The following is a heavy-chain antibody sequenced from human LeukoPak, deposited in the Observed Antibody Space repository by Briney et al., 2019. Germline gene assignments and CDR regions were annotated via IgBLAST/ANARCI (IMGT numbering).Heavy chain of an antibody. J-gene: IGHJ6*02. CDR2: IRSKAYGGTT. CDR3: SRGPIQLWLHNAMDV. V-gene: IGHV3-49*04. CDR1: GFTFGDDA. D-gene: IGHD5-18*01. Sequence: GGSLRLSCTASGFTFGDDAMSWVRQAPGKGLEWVGFIRSKAYGGTTEYAASVKGRFTISRDDSKSIAYLQMNSLKTEDTAVYYCSRGPIQLWLHNAMDVWGQGTTVTVSS.